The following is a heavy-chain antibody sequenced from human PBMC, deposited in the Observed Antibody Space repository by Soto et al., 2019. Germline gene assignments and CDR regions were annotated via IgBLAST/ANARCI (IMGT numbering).Heavy chain of an antibody. Sequence: PGGSLRLSCAASGFTFSSYWMSWVRQAPGKGLEWVANIKQDGSEKYYVDSVKGRFTISRDNAKNSLYLQMNSLRAEDTAVYYCARDDCSSTSCYRRYYYYGMDVWGQGTTVTVSS. D-gene: IGHD2-2*01. V-gene: IGHV3-7*05. CDR1: GFTFSSYW. CDR2: IKQDGSEK. CDR3: ARDDCSSTSCYRRYYYYGMDV. J-gene: IGHJ6*02.